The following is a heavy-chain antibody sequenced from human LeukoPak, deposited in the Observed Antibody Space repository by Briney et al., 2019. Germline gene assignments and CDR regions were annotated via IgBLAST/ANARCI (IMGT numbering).Heavy chain of an antibody. CDR1: GFTFSSYA. V-gene: IGHV3-23*01. CDR3: AKDVHITMIVVVSNDAFDI. D-gene: IGHD3-22*01. CDR2: ISGSGGST. Sequence: GGSLRLSCAASGFTFSSYAMSWVRQAPGKGLEWVSAISGSGGSTYYADSVKGRFTISRDNSKNTLYLQMNSLRAEDTAVYYCAKDVHITMIVVVSNDAFDIWGQGTMVTVSS. J-gene: IGHJ3*02.